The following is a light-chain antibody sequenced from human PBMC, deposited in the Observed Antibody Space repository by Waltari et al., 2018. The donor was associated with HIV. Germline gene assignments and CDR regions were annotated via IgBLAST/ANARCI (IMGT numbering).Light chain of an antibody. V-gene: IGLV6-57*03. CDR3: QSYDQTIPCV. Sequence: NFVLTQPHSVSESPGKTVTISCARSSGNIANNHVQWYQQRPGSAPTPVIYEDTQRPSGVPDRFSGSIDTSSNSASLTIYELKTEDEADYSCQSYDQTIPCVFGTGTRLTVL. J-gene: IGLJ1*01. CDR2: EDT. CDR1: SGNIANNH.